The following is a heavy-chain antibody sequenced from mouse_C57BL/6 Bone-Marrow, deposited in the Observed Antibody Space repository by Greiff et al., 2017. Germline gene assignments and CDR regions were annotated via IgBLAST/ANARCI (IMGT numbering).Heavy chain of an antibody. D-gene: IGHD1-1*01. CDR2: IDPENGDT. Sequence: EVQLQQSGAEFVRPGASVKLSCTASGFNIKDDYMHWVKQRPEQGLEWIGWIDPENGDTEYASKFQGKATITADTSSNTAYLQLRSLTSEDTAVYYCTLITTVVALDYWGQGTTLTVSS. CDR3: TLITTVVALDY. V-gene: IGHV14-4*01. CDR1: GFNIKDDY. J-gene: IGHJ2*01.